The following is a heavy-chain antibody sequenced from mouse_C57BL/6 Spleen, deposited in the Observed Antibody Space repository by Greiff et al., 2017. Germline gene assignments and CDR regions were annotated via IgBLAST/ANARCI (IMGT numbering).Heavy chain of an antibody. Sequence: EVQLQQSGPELVKPGASVKISCKASGYTFTDYYMNWVKQSHGQSLEWIGDINPNNGGTSYNQKFKGKATLTVDKSSSTAYMELRSLTSEDSAVYYCARWSHYYGSSYSAWFAYWGQGTLVTVSA. D-gene: IGHD1-1*01. CDR2: INPNNGGT. CDR1: GYTFTDYY. V-gene: IGHV1-26*01. CDR3: ARWSHYYGSSYSAWFAY. J-gene: IGHJ3*01.